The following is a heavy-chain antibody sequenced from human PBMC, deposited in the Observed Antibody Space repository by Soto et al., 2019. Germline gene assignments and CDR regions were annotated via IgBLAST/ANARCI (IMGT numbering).Heavy chain of an antibody. D-gene: IGHD6-19*01. CDR2: ISYDGSNR. V-gene: IGHV3-30-3*01. CDR3: ARVTQAVAADY. J-gene: IGHJ4*02. CDR1: GLTLSNYA. Sequence: QVQLVESGGGVVQPGRSLRLSCAASGLTLSNYAMHWVRKAPGKGLEWVAVISYDGSNRYYAYSVKGRFTISRDNSKNTLYLQMNSLRAEDTAVYYCARVTQAVAADYWGQGTLVTVSS.